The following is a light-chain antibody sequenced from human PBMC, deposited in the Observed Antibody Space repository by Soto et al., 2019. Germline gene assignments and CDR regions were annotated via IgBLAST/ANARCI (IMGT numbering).Light chain of an antibody. J-gene: IGLJ1*01. CDR2: EVS. CDR3: SSYTSSSTPYV. CDR1: SSDVGGYNY. V-gene: IGLV2-14*01. Sequence: QSALTQPASVSGSPGQSITISCTGTSSDVGGYNYVSWYQQLPGKAPKLMIYEVSNRPSGVSNRFSGSKSGNTASLTISGLQAEDEAAYYCSSYTSSSTPYVFGTGTKVTVL.